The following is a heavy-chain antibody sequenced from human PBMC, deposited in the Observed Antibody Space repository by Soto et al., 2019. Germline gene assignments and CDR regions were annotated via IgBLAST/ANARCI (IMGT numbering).Heavy chain of an antibody. CDR2: ISSNGGST. D-gene: IGHD2-21*01. CDR1: GFTFSSYA. J-gene: IGHJ4*02. Sequence: GGSLRLSCSASGFTFSSYAMHWVRQAPGKGLEYVSAISSNGGSTYYADSVKGRSTISRDNSKNTLYLQMSSLRAEDTAVYYCVKARSVAVSYYFDYWGQGTLVTVSS. CDR3: VKARSVAVSYYFDY. V-gene: IGHV3-64D*06.